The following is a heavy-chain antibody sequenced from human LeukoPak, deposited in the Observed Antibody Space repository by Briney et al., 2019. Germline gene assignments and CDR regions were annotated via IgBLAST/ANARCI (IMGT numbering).Heavy chain of an antibody. J-gene: IGHJ4*02. V-gene: IGHV3-21*01. D-gene: IGHD3-10*01. CDR1: GFTFSSYS. CDR2: ISSSSSYI. CDR3: ARYLWFGSSQRFDY. Sequence: PGGSLRLSCAASGFTFSSYSMNWVRQAPGKGLEWVSSISSSSSYIYYADSVKGRFTISRDNAKNSLYLQMNSLRAEDTAVYYCARYLWFGSSQRFDYWGQGTLVTVSS.